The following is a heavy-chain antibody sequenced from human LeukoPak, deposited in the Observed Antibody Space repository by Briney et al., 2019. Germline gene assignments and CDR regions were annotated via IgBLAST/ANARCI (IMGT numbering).Heavy chain of an antibody. Sequence: GGSLRLSCAASGFTFSSYSMNRVRQAPGKGLEWVSSISSSSSYIYYADSVKGRFTNSRDNAKNSLYLQMNSLRAEDTAVYYCARGDYSDFDYWGQGTLVTVSS. CDR1: GFTFSSYS. CDR3: ARGDYSDFDY. CDR2: ISSSSSYI. D-gene: IGHD4-17*01. V-gene: IGHV3-21*01. J-gene: IGHJ4*02.